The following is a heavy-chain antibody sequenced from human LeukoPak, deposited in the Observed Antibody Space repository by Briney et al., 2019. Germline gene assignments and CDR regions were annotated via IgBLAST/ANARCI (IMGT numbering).Heavy chain of an antibody. J-gene: IGHJ4*02. CDR3: ARDSIPYYYDSSGYDYFDY. CDR1: GYTFTGYY. Sequence: ASVKVSCKASGYTFTGYYMHWVRQAPGQGLEWMGIINPSGGSTSYAQKFQGRVTMTRDTSTSTVYMELSSLRSEDTAVYYCARDSIPYYYDSSGYDYFDYWGQGTLVTVSS. D-gene: IGHD3-22*01. V-gene: IGHV1-46*01. CDR2: INPSGGST.